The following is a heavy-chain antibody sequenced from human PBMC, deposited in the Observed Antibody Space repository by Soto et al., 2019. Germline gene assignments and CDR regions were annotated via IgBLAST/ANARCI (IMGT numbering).Heavy chain of an antibody. CDR3: ANSLQRYSSSSLFDY. V-gene: IGHV3-23*01. CDR1: GFTFSSYA. Sequence: GSLRLSCAASGFTFSSYAMSWVRQAPGKGLEWVSAISGSGGSTYYADSVKGRFTISRDNSKNTLYLQMNSLRAEDTAVYYCANSLQRYSSSSLFDYWGQGTLVTVSS. D-gene: IGHD6-6*01. J-gene: IGHJ4*02. CDR2: ISGSGGST.